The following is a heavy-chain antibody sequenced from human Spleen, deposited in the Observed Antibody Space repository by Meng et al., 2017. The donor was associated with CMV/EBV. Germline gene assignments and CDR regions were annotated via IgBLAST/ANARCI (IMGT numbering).Heavy chain of an antibody. D-gene: IGHD6-19*01. CDR1: GGSVSTHNYY. J-gene: IGHJ6*02. CDR2: IYYSGST. V-gene: IGHV4-61*01. Sequence: SETLSLTCTVSGGSVSTHNYYWSWIRQPPGKGLEWIGYIYYSGSTNYNPSLKSRVTISVDTSKNQFSLKLSSVTAADTAVYYCARQMTESGWQVYYYYYGMDVWGQGTTVTVSS. CDR3: ARQMTESGWQVYYYYYGMDV.